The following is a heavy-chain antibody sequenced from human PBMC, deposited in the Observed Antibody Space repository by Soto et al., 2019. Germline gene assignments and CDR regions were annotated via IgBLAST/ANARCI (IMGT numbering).Heavy chain of an antibody. CDR1: GGTFSSYA. V-gene: IGHV1-69*13. CDR2: IIPIFGTT. CDR3: ARHPGGRGYYYDMDV. D-gene: IGHD2-15*01. Sequence: SVKVSCKASGGTFSSYAISWVRQAPGQGLEWMGGIIPIFGTTNYAQKFQGRVTITADESTSTAYMELSSLRSEDTAVYYCARHPGGRGYYYDMDVWGQGTTVTV. J-gene: IGHJ6*02.